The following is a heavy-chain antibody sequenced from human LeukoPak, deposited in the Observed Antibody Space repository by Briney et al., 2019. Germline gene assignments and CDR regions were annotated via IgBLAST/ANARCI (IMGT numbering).Heavy chain of an antibody. CDR1: GFTFSSYA. CDR2: ISYDGSNK. J-gene: IGHJ4*02. V-gene: IGHV3-30*04. CDR3: AREGRAVAGYFYFDY. Sequence: GGSLRLSCAASGFTFSSYAMHWVRQAPGKGLEWVAVISYDGSNKCYADSVKGRFTISRDNSKNTLYLQMNSLRAEDTAVYYCAREGRAVAGYFYFDYWGQGTLVTVSS. D-gene: IGHD6-19*01.